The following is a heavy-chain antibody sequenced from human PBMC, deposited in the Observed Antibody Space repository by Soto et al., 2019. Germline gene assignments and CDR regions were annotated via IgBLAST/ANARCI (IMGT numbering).Heavy chain of an antibody. CDR3: ARCINGVFLNWFDP. CDR2: IYYSGST. J-gene: IGHJ5*02. CDR1: GGSISSGDYY. Sequence: SETLYLTCTVSGGSISSGDYYWSWIRQPPGKGLEWIGYIYYSGSTYYNPSLKSRVTISVDTSKNQFSLKLSSVTAADTAVYYCARCINGVFLNWFDPWGQGTLVTVSS. D-gene: IGHD2-8*01. V-gene: IGHV4-30-4*01.